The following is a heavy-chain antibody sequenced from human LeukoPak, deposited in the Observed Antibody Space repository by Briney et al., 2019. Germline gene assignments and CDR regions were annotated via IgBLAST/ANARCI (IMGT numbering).Heavy chain of an antibody. Sequence: SETLSLTCAVYGGSFSGYYWSWIRQPPGKGLEWIGEINHSGSTNYNPSLKSRVTISVDTSKNQFSLKLSSVTAEDTAVYYCAGSSSYYYYGMDVWGQGTTVTVS. V-gene: IGHV4-34*01. D-gene: IGHD6-13*01. CDR1: GGSFSGYY. J-gene: IGHJ6*02. CDR2: INHSGST. CDR3: AGSSSYYYYGMDV.